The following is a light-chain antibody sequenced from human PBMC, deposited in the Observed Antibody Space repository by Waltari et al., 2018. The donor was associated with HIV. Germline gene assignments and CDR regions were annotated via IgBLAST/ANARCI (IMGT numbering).Light chain of an antibody. CDR3: QQYSKSPWT. J-gene: IGKJ1*01. Sequence: EIVLMQSPDTLSLSPGERATLSCRASQSLPSSHFAWYQQKPGQAPRRLIYGAFDRATATPDRFRGSGSGTDFSLTITRLEPEDFGLYYCQQYSKSPWTFGQGTRLEIK. CDR1: QSLPSSH. V-gene: IGKV3-20*01. CDR2: GAF.